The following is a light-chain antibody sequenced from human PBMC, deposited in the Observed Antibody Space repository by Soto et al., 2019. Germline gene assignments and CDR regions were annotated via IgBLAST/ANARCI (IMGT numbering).Light chain of an antibody. J-gene: IGKJ4*01. CDR1: QSISSY. V-gene: IGKV1-39*01. CDR3: QQSYSTPLT. Sequence: MTQSPSSLSASLVDIGTITCRASQSISSYLNWYQQKPGKAPKLLIYAASSLQSGVPSRFSGSGSGTDFTLTISSLQPEDFATYYCQQSYSTPLTFGGGTKVDIK. CDR2: AAS.